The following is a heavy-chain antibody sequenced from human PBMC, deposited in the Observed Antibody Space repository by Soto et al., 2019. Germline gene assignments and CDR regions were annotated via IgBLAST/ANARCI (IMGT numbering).Heavy chain of an antibody. CDR3: ARDLVLSGYDLGIVDY. Sequence: GGSLRLSCEASIFTFSSYWMTWVRQAPGKGLEWVANIKQDGSEKNYVDSVKGRFTISRDNAKNSLYLQMNSLRVEDTAVYYCARDLVLSGYDLGIVDYWGQGTLVTVSS. CDR2: IKQDGSEK. V-gene: IGHV3-7*01. J-gene: IGHJ4*02. D-gene: IGHD5-12*01. CDR1: IFTFSSYW.